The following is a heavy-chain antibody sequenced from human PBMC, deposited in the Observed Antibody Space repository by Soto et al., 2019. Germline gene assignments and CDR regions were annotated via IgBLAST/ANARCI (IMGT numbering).Heavy chain of an antibody. Sequence: QVQLQESGPGLVKPSETLSLTCTVSGGSISDYNWSWIRQPPGKGLEWIGYIYYSGTSGSTNYNPSLKSRVTISVDTSKDQFSLKLTSVTAADTAGYYCASGRWVQLPGYWGQGMLVTVSS. V-gene: IGHV4-59*01. D-gene: IGHD5-12*01. J-gene: IGHJ4*02. CDR2: IYYSGTSGST. CDR1: GGSISDYN. CDR3: ASGRWVQLPGY.